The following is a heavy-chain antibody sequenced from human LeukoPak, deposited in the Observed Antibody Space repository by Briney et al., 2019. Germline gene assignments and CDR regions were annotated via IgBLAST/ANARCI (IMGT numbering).Heavy chain of an antibody. V-gene: IGHV1-8*01. Sequence: APVKVSCKASGYTFTSYDINWVRQATGQGLEWMGWMNPNSGNTGYAQKFQGRVTMTRNTSISTAYMELSSLRSEDTAVYYCARGHYYDTDFDLWGRGTLVTVSS. J-gene: IGHJ2*01. D-gene: IGHD3-22*01. CDR3: ARGHYYDTDFDL. CDR2: MNPNSGNT. CDR1: GYTFTSYD.